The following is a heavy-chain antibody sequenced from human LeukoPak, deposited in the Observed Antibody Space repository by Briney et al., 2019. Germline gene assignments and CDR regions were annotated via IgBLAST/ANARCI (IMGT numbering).Heavy chain of an antibody. V-gene: IGHV3-9*01. CDR2: ISWNSGSI. D-gene: IGHD3-10*01. CDR3: AKGPYGSGSKYFDY. J-gene: IGHJ4*02. CDR1: GFTFDDYA. Sequence: GGSLRRSCAASGFTFDDYAMHWVRHAPGKGLEWVSGISWNSGSIGYADSVKGRFTISGDNAKNSLYLQMNSLRAEDTALYYCAKGPYGSGSKYFDYWGQGTLVTVSS.